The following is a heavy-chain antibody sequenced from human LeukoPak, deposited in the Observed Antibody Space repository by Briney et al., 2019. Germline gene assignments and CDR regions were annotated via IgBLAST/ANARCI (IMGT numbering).Heavy chain of an antibody. J-gene: IGHJ3*02. V-gene: IGHV3-7*03. D-gene: IGHD4-17*01. CDR3: AKDFYGVDAFDI. CDR1: GFTYNNYW. CDR2: IKQDGSEQ. Sequence: PGGSLRLSCVASGFTYNNYWMSWVRQAPGKGPEWVANIKQDGSEQYYVDSLKGRFTISRDNSKNTLYLQMNSLRAEDTAVYYCAKDFYGVDAFDIWGQGTMVTVSS.